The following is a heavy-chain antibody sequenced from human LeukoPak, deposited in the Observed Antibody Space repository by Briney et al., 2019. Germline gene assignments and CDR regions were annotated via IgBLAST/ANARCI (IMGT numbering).Heavy chain of an antibody. Sequence: PGGSLRLSRAASGFTFSIYNMNWVRQAPGKGLEWVSSITSSSSYIYYADSVKGRFTISRDNAKNSLYLQMSSLRAEDTAVYYCAREPTVTTFGYWGQGTLVTVSS. CDR3: AREPTVTTFGY. CDR1: GFTFSIYN. V-gene: IGHV3-21*01. D-gene: IGHD4-17*01. CDR2: ITSSSSYI. J-gene: IGHJ4*02.